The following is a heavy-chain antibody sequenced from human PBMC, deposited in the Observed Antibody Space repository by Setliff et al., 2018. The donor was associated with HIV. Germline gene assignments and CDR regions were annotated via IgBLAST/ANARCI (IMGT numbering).Heavy chain of an antibody. CDR2: INHRGIA. CDR1: GGSFSGYY. J-gene: IGHJ4*02. D-gene: IGHD6-6*01. CDR3: ARAQIAAPRPYGY. V-gene: IGHV4-34*01. Sequence: SETLSLTCAVYGGSFSGYYWTWIRQSPSGLEWIGEINHRGIANSSPSLKSRVTISIDTSKNRFSLRLTSVTAADTALYYCARAQIAAPRPYGYWGQGTLVTVSS.